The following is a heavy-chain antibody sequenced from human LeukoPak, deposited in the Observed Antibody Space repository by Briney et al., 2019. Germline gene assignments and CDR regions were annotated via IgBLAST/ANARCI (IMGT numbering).Heavy chain of an antibody. Sequence: GGSLRLSCAAPGFTFSIYAMIWVPHAPTKALEGGSAISGTGGSTYDADSVKGRFNIYRDNSKNTLYLHMNTLRAEDTAVYFCAKDEGSSGWQPFDYWGEGTLVTVSS. V-gene: IGHV3-23*01. CDR2: ISGTGGST. J-gene: IGHJ4*02. CDR3: AKDEGSSGWQPFDY. D-gene: IGHD6-19*01. CDR1: GFTFSIYA.